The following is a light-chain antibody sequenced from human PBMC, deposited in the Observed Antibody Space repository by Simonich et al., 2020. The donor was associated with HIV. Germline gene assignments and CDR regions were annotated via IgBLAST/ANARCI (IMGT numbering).Light chain of an antibody. CDR2: AAS. Sequence: DIQMTQSPSSLSTSVVDRVTITCRAGQSISSYLNWYQQKPGKAPKRLIYAASSLQSGVPSRGSGSGSGTDFTRTISRLEPEDFAVYYCQQYGSSPQTFGQGTKVEIK. CDR1: QSISSY. V-gene: IGKV1-39*01. J-gene: IGKJ1*01. CDR3: QQYGSSPQT.